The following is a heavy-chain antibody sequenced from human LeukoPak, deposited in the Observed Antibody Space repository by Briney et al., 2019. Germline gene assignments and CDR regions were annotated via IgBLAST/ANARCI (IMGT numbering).Heavy chain of an antibody. Sequence: SETLSLTCSVSGGSISSGSYYWSWIRQPAGKGLEWIGRIYTSGSTNYNPSLKSRVTISVDTSKNQFSLKLSSVTAADTAVYYCARGYCSSTSCYNPWFDPWGQGTLVTVSS. J-gene: IGHJ5*02. CDR1: GGSISSGSYY. CDR2: IYTSGST. V-gene: IGHV4-61*02. CDR3: ARGYCSSTSCYNPWFDP. D-gene: IGHD2-2*02.